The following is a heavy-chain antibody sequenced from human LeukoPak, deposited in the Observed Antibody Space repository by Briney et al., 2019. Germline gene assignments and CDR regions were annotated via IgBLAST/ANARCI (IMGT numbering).Heavy chain of an antibody. CDR1: GGSISSYY. CDR2: IYYSGST. J-gene: IGHJ4*02. CDR3: ALPSGYYRRHFDY. D-gene: IGHD3-22*01. V-gene: IGHV4-59*12. Sequence: PSETLSLTCTVSGGSISSYYWSWIRQPPGKGLEWIGYIYYSGSTNYNPSLKSRVTISVDTSKNQFSLKLSSVTAADTAVYYCALPSGYYRRHFDYWGQGTLVTVSS.